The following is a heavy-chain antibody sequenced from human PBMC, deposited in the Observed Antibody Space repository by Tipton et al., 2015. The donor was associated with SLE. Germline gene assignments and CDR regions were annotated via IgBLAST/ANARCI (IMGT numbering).Heavy chain of an antibody. J-gene: IGHJ4*02. CDR2: VSYSGTT. CDR1: GGSITSHY. D-gene: IGHD2-15*01. CDR3: AGGWQDYCSGGTCYALDY. V-gene: IGHV4-59*11. Sequence: TLPLTCTVSGGSITSHYWNWIRQPQGKGLEWIGYVSYSGTTSYKPSLESRVTISVDRAKNQFSLKLRSVTAADTAVYYCAGGWQDYCSGGTCYALDYWGQGKLVTVSS.